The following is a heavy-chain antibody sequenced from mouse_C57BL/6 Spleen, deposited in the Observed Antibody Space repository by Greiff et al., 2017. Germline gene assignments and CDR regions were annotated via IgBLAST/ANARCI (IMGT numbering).Heavy chain of an antibody. Sequence: EVKLQESGAELVRPGASVKLSCTASGFNIKDDYMHWVKQRPEQGLEWIGWIDPENGDTEYASKFQGKATITADPSSNTAYLQLSSLTSEDTAVYYCTLTTVVATRYFDVWGTGTTVTVSS. CDR1: GFNIKDDY. V-gene: IGHV14-4*01. CDR2: IDPENGDT. J-gene: IGHJ1*03. CDR3: TLTTVVATRYFDV. D-gene: IGHD1-1*01.